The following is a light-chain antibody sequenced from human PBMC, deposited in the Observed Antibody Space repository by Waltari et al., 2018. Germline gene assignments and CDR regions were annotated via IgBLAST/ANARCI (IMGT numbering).Light chain of an antibody. Sequence: QSALTQPASVSGSPGQSITISCTGTSSDVGSYNLVSWYQQHPDKAPKLMIYEVSNRPAGGSDRFSGAKSGNTASLTSFGLQAEDEADDYCCSYAGSDTFVVLGGGTKLTVL. J-gene: IGLJ2*01. V-gene: IGLV2-23*02. CDR1: SSDVGSYNL. CDR2: EVS. CDR3: CSYAGSDTFVV.